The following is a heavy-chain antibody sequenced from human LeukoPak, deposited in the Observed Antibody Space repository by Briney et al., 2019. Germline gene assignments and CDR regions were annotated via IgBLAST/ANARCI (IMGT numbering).Heavy chain of an antibody. D-gene: IGHD6-6*01. CDR1: GFTLGTYG. J-gene: IGHJ4*02. CDR2: IRSKAYGGTA. Sequence: PGGSLRLSCAASGFTLGTYGMNWVRQAPGKGLEWVGFIRSKAYGGTAEYAASVKGRFTISRDDPKSIAYLQMNSLKTEDTAVYYCTRAVAAQELDYWGQGTLVTVSS. CDR3: TRAVAAQELDY. V-gene: IGHV3-49*04.